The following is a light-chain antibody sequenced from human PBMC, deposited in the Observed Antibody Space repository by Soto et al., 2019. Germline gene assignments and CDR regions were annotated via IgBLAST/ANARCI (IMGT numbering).Light chain of an antibody. CDR3: QHYDTLLLT. V-gene: IGKV1-33*01. CDR1: QDINTY. J-gene: IGKJ4*01. Sequence: DIQMTQSPSSLSASVGDRVTITCQASQDINTYLNWYQQKPGKAPNLLIYDASKLEPGVPSRFSGGGSGTDFTFTVTSLQPEDIATYFCQHYDTLLLTFGGGTKVEL. CDR2: DAS.